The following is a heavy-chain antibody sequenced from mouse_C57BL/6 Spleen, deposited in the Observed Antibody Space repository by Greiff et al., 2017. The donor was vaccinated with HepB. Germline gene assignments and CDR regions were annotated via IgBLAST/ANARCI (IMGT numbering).Heavy chain of an antibody. CDR3: ARDGSSLYAMDY. CDR2: IYWDDDK. V-gene: IGHV8-12*01. Sequence: QVTLKVCGPGILQSSQTLSLTCSFSGFSLSTSGMGVSWIRQPSGKGLEWLAHIYWDDDKRYNPSLKSRLTISKDTSRNQVFLKITSVDTADTATYYCARDGSSLYAMDYWGQGTSVTVSS. D-gene: IGHD1-1*01. CDR1: GFSLSTSGMG. J-gene: IGHJ4*01.